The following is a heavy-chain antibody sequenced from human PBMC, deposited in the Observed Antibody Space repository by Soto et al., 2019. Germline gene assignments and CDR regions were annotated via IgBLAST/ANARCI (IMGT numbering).Heavy chain of an antibody. CDR1: GFTFSSYA. D-gene: IGHD6-6*01. Sequence: PGGSLRLSCAASGFTFSSYAIHCVRRAPGKGLVWVAVISYDGSNKYYADSVKGRFTISRDKSKNTLSLHMNSLSAEDTAVYYCASRGEHLVNLDYWGQGTLVTVSS. CDR3: ASRGEHLVNLDY. V-gene: IGHV3-30-3*01. J-gene: IGHJ4*02. CDR2: ISYDGSNK.